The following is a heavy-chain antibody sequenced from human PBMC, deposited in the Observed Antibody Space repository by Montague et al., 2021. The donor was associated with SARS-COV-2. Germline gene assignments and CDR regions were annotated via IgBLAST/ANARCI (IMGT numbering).Heavy chain of an antibody. Sequence: SLRLSCAASGFTFSSYWMSWVRQAPGKGLEWVANIKQDGSEKYYVDSVKGRFTISRDNAKNSLYLQMNSLRAEDTAVYYCAGDWWFGEHTLREDYWGQGTLVTVSS. CDR2: IKQDGSEK. CDR1: GFTFSSYW. D-gene: IGHD3-10*01. CDR3: AGDWWFGEHTLREDY. J-gene: IGHJ4*02. V-gene: IGHV3-7*01.